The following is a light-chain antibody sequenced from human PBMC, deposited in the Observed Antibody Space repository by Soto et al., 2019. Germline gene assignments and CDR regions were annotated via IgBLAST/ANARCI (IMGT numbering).Light chain of an antibody. CDR1: SSDVGDYNY. CDR2: EVT. CDR3: SSYAGRNIVI. V-gene: IGLV2-8*01. Sequence: QSALTQPPSASGSPGQSVTISCTGTSSDVGDYNYVSWYQHHPGKAPKLIIYEVTKRPSGVPDRFSGSKSGNTASLTVSGLQVEDEAHYYCSSYAGRNIVIFGGGTQLTVL. J-gene: IGLJ2*01.